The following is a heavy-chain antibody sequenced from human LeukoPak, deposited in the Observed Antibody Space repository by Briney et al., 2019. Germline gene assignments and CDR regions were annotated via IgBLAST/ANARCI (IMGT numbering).Heavy chain of an antibody. CDR3: ARGAVAPAGY. CDR1: GYTFTGYY. V-gene: IGHV1-8*02. J-gene: IGHJ4*02. Sequence: AASVKVSCKTSGYTFTGYYIHWVRQATGQGLEWMGWMNPNSGNTGYAQKFQGRVTMTRNTSISTAYMELSSLRSEDTAVYYCARGAVAPAGYWGQGTLVTVSS. CDR2: MNPNSGNT. D-gene: IGHD6-19*01.